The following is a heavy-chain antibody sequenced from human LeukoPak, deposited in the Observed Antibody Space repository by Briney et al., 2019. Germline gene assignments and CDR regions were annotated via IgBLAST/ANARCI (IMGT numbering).Heavy chain of an antibody. V-gene: IGHV3-74*01. Sequence: GGPLSLSCAASGFTFSNYWMHWVRQAPGKGRVWVSRINTVGSSTDYADSVKGRFTISRDNAKNTLYLQMNSLRAEDTAVYYCARDLDGYRSGNGAWGQGTLVTVSP. CDR2: INTVGSST. CDR3: ARDLDGYRSGNGA. CDR1: GFTFSNYW. D-gene: IGHD5-12*01. J-gene: IGHJ5*02.